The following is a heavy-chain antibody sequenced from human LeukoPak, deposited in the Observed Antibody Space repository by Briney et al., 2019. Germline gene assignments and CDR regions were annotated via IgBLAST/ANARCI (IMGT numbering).Heavy chain of an antibody. CDR3: ARGSYSSSWYRVDY. J-gene: IGHJ4*02. V-gene: IGHV1-2*02. D-gene: IGHD6-13*01. CDR2: INPNSGGT. Sequence: GPSVNLSCKASGYTFTGYYMHWVRQAPGQGLEWMGWINPNSGGTNYAQKFQGRVTITRDTSISTAYMELSRLRSDDTAVYYCARGSYSSSWYRVDYWGERSLVSVSS. CDR1: GYTFTGYY.